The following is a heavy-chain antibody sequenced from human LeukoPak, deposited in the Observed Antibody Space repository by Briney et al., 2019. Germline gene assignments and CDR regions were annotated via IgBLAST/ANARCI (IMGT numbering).Heavy chain of an antibody. Sequence: NPSETLSLTCAVSGGSISSGGYSWSWIRQPPGKGLEWIGYIYHSGSTYYNPSLKSRVTISVDRSKNQFSLKLSSVTAADTAVYYCARDSGGMDVWGQGITVTVSS. V-gene: IGHV4-30-2*01. J-gene: IGHJ6*02. CDR2: IYHSGST. CDR1: GGSISSGGYS. CDR3: ARDSGGMDV.